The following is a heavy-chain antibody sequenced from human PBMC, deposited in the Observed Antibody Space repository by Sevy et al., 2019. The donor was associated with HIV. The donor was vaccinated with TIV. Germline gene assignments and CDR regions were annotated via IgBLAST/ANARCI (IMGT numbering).Heavy chain of an antibody. J-gene: IGHJ6*02. Sequence: GSLRLSCAASGFTFSSYAMSWVRQAPGKGLEWVSAISGSGGSTYYADSVKGRFTISRDNSKNTLYLQMNSLRAEDTAVYYCAKPLFREPGMDVWGQGTTVTVSS. CDR3: AKPLFREPGMDV. D-gene: IGHD2-21*01. CDR1: GFTFSSYA. CDR2: ISGSGGST. V-gene: IGHV3-23*01.